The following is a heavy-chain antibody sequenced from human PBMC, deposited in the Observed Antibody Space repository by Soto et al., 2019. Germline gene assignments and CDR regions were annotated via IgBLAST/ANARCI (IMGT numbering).Heavy chain of an antibody. CDR3: ARGRVNYDILTGYYTTPPDY. Sequence: SETLSLTCAVYGGSFSGYYWSWIRQPPGKGLEWIGEINHSGSTNYNPSLKSRVTISVDTSKNQFSLKLSSVTAADTAVYYCARGRVNYDILTGYYTTPPDYWGQGTLVTVSS. CDR2: INHSGST. CDR1: GGSFSGYY. J-gene: IGHJ4*02. V-gene: IGHV4-34*01. D-gene: IGHD3-9*01.